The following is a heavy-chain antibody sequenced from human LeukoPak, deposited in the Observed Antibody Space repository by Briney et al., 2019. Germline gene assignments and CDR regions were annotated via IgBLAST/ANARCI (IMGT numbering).Heavy chain of an antibody. J-gene: IGHJ3*02. CDR1: GFTFSSYS. Sequence: GGSLRLSCAASGFTFSSYSMNWVRQAPGKGLEWVSSISSSSSYIYYADSVKGRFTISRDNAKNSLYLQMNSLRAEDTAVYYCARDPSTIDYGDYVRDDAFDIWGQGTMVTVSS. D-gene: IGHD4-17*01. V-gene: IGHV3-21*01. CDR2: ISSSSSYI. CDR3: ARDPSTIDYGDYVRDDAFDI.